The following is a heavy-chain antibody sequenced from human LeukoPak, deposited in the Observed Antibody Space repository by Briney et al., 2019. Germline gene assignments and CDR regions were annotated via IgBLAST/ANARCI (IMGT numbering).Heavy chain of an antibody. V-gene: IGHV1-46*01. CDR3: ARGNQPRVIDV. CDR2: INPSGGST. Sequence: ASVKVSCKASGYTFTSYYMHWVRQAPGQGLEWMGIINPSGGSTSCAQKFQGRVTMTRDTSTSTAYMELRSLRSDDTAVYYCARGNQPRVIDVWGQGTTVTVSS. D-gene: IGHD2-2*01. CDR1: GYTFTSYY. J-gene: IGHJ6*02.